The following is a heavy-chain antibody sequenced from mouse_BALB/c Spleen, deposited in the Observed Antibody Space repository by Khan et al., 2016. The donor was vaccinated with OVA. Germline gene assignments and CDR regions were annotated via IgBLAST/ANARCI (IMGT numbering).Heavy chain of an antibody. CDR3: ARSVTISTVVVTDFDF. V-gene: IGHV3-2*02. CDR2: IKYSGIT. CDR1: GYSITSDYA. D-gene: IGHD1-1*01. J-gene: IGHJ2*01. Sequence: VHLQESGPGLVKPSQSLSLTCTVTGYSITSDYAWNWIRQFPGNRLEWMGYIKYSGITSYNPSLKSRISITRDTSKNQFFLQLNSVTTEDTATYYCARSVTISTVVVTDFDFWGQGTTLTVSS.